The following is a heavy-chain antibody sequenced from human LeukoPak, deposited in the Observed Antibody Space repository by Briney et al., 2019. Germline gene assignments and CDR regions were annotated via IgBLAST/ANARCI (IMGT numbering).Heavy chain of an antibody. J-gene: IGHJ3*01. D-gene: IGHD4-17*01. Sequence: GDSVKVSCKASGGTFSSYAISWVRQAPGQGLEWMGGIIPIFGTANYAQKFQGRVTITADESTSTAYMELSSLRSEDTAVYYCASSGDYGDYLGWGQGTMVTVSS. V-gene: IGHV1-69*13. CDR1: GGTFSSYA. CDR3: ASSGDYGDYLG. CDR2: IIPIFGTA.